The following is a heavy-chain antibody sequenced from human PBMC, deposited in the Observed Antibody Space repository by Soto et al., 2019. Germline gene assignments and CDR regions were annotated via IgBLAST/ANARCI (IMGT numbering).Heavy chain of an antibody. CDR2: INASGAYI. D-gene: IGHD2-21*01. J-gene: IGHJ4*02. V-gene: IGHV3-21*01. CDR1: GFTFSTYS. Sequence: EVQLVESGGGLVKPGRSLRLACEASGFTFSTYSMNWVRQAPGKGLEWVASINASGAYIDYADSVKGRLTISRDNAKDSLYLHMSSLRAEDTAVYYCAAMGYYYDNGGDSGWSTTTGFHYWGQGTLVTVSS. CDR3: AAMGYYYDNGGDSGWSTTTGFHY.